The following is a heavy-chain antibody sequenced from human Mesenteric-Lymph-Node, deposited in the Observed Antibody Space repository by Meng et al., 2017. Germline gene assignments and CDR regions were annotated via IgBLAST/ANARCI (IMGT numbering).Heavy chain of an antibody. J-gene: IGHJ6*02. V-gene: IGHV4-4*02. Sequence: SETLSLTCAVSGGSISSSNWWSWVRQPPGKGLEWIGEIYHSGSTNYNPSLKSRVTISVDKSKNQFSLKLSSVTAADTAVYYCASRFCGGDCYNYYYYGMDVWGQGTTVTVSS. D-gene: IGHD2-21*02. CDR1: GGSISSSNW. CDR3: ASRFCGGDCYNYYYYGMDV. CDR2: IYHSGST.